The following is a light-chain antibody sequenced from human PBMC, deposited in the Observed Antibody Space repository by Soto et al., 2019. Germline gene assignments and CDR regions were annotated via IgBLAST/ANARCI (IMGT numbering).Light chain of an antibody. V-gene: IGKV1-39*01. J-gene: IGKJ5*01. CDR2: AAS. Sequence: DIQMTQSPSSLSASVGDRFTITFRASQSISSFLNWYQQKPGEAPKLLIYAASALHSGVPSRFSGSGSGTEYTLTISSLQPEDFATYYCQQSYSTLTFGQGTRLEIK. CDR3: QQSYSTLT. CDR1: QSISSF.